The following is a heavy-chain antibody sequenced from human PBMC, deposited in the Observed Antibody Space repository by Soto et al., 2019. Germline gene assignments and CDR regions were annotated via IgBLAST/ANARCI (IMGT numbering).Heavy chain of an antibody. CDR2: IKQDGSEK. Sequence: GGSLRLSCAASGFTFSNYWMNWVRQAPGKGLEWVTNIKQDGSEKYYVDSVKGRFTISRDNAKNSLYLQMNSLRAEDTAVYYCATRPGNYFDSNGPFDYWGQGTLVTVSS. D-gene: IGHD3-22*01. CDR1: GFTFSNYW. J-gene: IGHJ4*02. CDR3: ATRPGNYFDSNGPFDY. V-gene: IGHV3-7*01.